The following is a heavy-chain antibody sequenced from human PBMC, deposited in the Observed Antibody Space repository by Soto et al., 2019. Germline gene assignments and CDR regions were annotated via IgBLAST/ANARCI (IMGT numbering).Heavy chain of an antibody. CDR1: GGSFSGYQ. CDR2: INDSGNI. D-gene: IGHD3-10*01. CDR3: ARGLILWFGELSRRGGYYYYMDV. Sequence: QVQLQQWGAGLLKPSETLSLTCAVYGGSFSGYQWSWIRQTPGKGLEWIGEINDSGNINYNPSLKSGVTILLGTPKKQISLKLSSVTAADSAVYYCARGLILWFGELSRRGGYYYYMDVWGKGTTVTVSS. V-gene: IGHV4-34*01. J-gene: IGHJ6*03.